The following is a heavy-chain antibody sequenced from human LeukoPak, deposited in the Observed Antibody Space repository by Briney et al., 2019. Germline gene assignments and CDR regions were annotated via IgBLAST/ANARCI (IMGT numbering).Heavy chain of an antibody. CDR1: GFTFSCYS. Sequence: GGPLRLSCAASGFTFSCYSMNWVRQAPGKGLEWVSSISSSSSYIYYADSVKGRFTISRDNAKNSLYLQMNSLRAEDTAVYYCARDETILWFDYWGQGTLVTVSS. CDR2: ISSSSSYI. V-gene: IGHV3-21*01. D-gene: IGHD3-9*01. J-gene: IGHJ5*01. CDR3: ARDETILWFDY.